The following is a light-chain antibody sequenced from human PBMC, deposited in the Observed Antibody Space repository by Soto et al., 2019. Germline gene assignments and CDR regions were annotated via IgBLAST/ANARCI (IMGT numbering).Light chain of an antibody. CDR3: HQYGTSIT. CDR2: GAY. CDR1: QSFSSSY. J-gene: IGKJ5*01. Sequence: EIVLTQSPGTLSLSPGERATLSCRASQSFSSSYLAWYQQKPGQAPRLLIYGAYSRATVIPVRFSGSGSGTDFTLTISRLEHEAFAVYYCHQYGTSITFGQGTRMAI. V-gene: IGKV3-20*01.